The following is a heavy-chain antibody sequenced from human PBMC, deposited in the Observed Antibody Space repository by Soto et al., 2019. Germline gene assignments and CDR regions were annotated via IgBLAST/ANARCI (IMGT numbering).Heavy chain of an antibody. CDR2: IIPSFGTA. D-gene: IGHD3-22*01. Sequence: QVQLVQSGAEVTKPGSSVKVSCKASGGTFSSYAISWVRQAPGQGLEWMGEIIPSFGTANYAQKFQGRVTITADDSTSTAYIELSRLRSEDTAVYYCARDRGPSSGYYPYWFDPWGQGTLVTVSS. J-gene: IGHJ5*02. CDR1: GGTFSSYA. CDR3: ARDRGPSSGYYPYWFDP. V-gene: IGHV1-69*01.